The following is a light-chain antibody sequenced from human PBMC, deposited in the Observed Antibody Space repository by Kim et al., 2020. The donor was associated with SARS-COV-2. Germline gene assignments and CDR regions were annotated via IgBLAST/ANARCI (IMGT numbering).Light chain of an antibody. CDR1: QSVSTN. CDR2: GAS. V-gene: IGKV3-15*01. Sequence: EIVMTQSPGTLSVSPGERATLSCRASQSVSTNLAWYQHKPGQPPRLLIYGASTRAPGVPARFSGTGSGTDFTLTVNSLQSEDFAVYYCHQYNDWPPGDTFGQGTNLEI. J-gene: IGKJ2*01. CDR3: HQYNDWPPGDT.